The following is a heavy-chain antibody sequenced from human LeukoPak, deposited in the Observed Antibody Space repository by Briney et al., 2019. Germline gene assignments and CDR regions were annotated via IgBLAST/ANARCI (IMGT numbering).Heavy chain of an antibody. Sequence: NPSETLSLTCTVSGDSISRYYWSWIRQPAGKGLEYIGRMYNGGTTNYNPSLKSRVTISVDTSRNQFSLILTSVTAADTATYYCARDKGRAQVPAPLYWGQGTPVTVSS. CDR1: GDSISRYY. CDR3: ARDKGRAQVPAPLY. J-gene: IGHJ4*02. D-gene: IGHD2-2*01. V-gene: IGHV4-4*07. CDR2: MYNGGTT.